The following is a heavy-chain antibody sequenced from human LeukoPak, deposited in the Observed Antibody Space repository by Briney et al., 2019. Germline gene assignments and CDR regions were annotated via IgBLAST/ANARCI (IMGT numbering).Heavy chain of an antibody. D-gene: IGHD2-21*01. CDR3: ARADRLHGGPYLIGP. CDR1: GYSFTDYY. Sequence: GASVKVSCKTSGYSFTDYYMHWVRQAPGQGLEWMGWINPNSGGTSSAQKFQGRVTMTRDTSISTVYMEVSWLTSDDTAIYYCARADRLHGGPYLIGPWGQVTLVTVSS. J-gene: IGHJ5*02. V-gene: IGHV1-2*02. CDR2: INPNSGGT.